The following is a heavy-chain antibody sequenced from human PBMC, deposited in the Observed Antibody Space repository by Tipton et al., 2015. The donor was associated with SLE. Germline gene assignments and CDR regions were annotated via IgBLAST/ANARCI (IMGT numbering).Heavy chain of an antibody. CDR2: ISGGGGST. V-gene: IGHV3-23*01. CDR3: AKFEKTTDFYLDS. Sequence: LSLTCTVSGGSISSHYWSWVRRAPGKGLEWVSAISGGGGSTYYADFVKGRFSISIDKSKKTLFLQMNSLRVDDTATYYCAKFEKTTDFYLDSWGQGTLVSVSS. J-gene: IGHJ4*02. CDR1: GGSISSHY. D-gene: IGHD1/OR15-1a*01.